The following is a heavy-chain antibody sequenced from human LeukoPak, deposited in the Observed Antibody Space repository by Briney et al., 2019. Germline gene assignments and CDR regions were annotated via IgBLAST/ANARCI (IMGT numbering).Heavy chain of an antibody. J-gene: IGHJ3*02. CDR1: GFTFSSYS. D-gene: IGHD5-24*01. Sequence: SGGSLRLSCAASGFTFSSYSMDWVRQAPGKGLEWVSSIGSSSSYIYYADSVKGRFTISRDNAKNSLYLQMNSLRAEDTAVYYCAKDAVVEGWLQFPGLIDAFDIWGQGTMVTVSS. CDR3: AKDAVVEGWLQFPGLIDAFDI. CDR2: IGSSSSYI. V-gene: IGHV3-21*01.